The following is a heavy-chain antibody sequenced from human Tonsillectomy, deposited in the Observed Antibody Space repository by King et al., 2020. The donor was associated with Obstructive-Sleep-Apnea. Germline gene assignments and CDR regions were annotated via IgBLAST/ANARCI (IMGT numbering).Heavy chain of an antibody. J-gene: IGHJ6*02. Sequence: EVQLVESGGGLVQPGRSLRLSCAASGFTFDNYAMHWVRQAPGKGLEWVSGISWNGGSTGYAASVEGRFTISRDNAKNSLYLQMNSLEPEDTALYYCAKDKGITVTHGMDIWGQGTTVTVSS. CDR1: GFTFDNYA. D-gene: IGHD3-16*02. V-gene: IGHV3-9*01. CDR2: ISWNGGST. CDR3: AKDKGITVTHGMDI.